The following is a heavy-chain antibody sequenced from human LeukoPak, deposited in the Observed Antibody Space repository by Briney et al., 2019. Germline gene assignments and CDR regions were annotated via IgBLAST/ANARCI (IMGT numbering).Heavy chain of an antibody. D-gene: IGHD6-19*01. CDR2: INHSGST. J-gene: IGHJ4*02. CDR1: GGSFSGYY. Sequence: PSETLSLTCAVYGGSFSGYYWSWIRQPPGKGLEWIGEINHSGSTNYNPSLKSRVTISVDTSKNQFSLKLSSVTAADTAVYYCARATRWAVAGPGIKLGGRFYFDYWGQGTLVTVSS. V-gene: IGHV4-34*01. CDR3: ARATRWAVAGPGIKLGGRFYFDY.